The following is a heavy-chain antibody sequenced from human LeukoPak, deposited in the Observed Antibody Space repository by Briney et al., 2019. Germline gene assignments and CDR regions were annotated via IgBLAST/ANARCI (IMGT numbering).Heavy chain of an antibody. D-gene: IGHD6-19*01. V-gene: IGHV4-59*01. J-gene: IGHJ3*02. CDR2: IYYTGSP. Sequence: PSETLSLTCTVSGGSISSYYWSWIRQPPGKGLEWIGYIYYTGSPNYNPSLKSRVTILVDTSKNRFSLKLSSVTDVDTAVYYCAREEVAVAAGSAFDIWGQGTMVTVSS. CDR1: GGSISSYY. CDR3: AREEVAVAAGSAFDI.